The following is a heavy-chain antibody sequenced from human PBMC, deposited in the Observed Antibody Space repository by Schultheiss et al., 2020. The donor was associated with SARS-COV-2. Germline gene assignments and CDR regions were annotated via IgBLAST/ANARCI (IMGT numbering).Heavy chain of an antibody. V-gene: IGHV4-34*01. CDR3: ARDHGQWELYDAFDI. CDR2: IYHSGST. Sequence: SETLSLTCAVYGGSFSGYYWSWIRQPPGKGLEWIGSIYHSGSTYYNPSLKSRVTISVDTSKNQFSLNLSSVTAANTAVYYCARDHGQWELYDAFDIWGQGTMVTVSS. J-gene: IGHJ3*02. D-gene: IGHD1-26*01. CDR1: GGSFSGYY.